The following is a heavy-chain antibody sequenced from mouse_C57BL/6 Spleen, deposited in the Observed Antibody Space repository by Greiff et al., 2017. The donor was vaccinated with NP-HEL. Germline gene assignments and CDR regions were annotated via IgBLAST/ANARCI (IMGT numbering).Heavy chain of an antibody. CDR1: GYTFTSYW. V-gene: IGHV1-64*01. J-gene: IGHJ1*03. Sequence: QVQLQQPGAELVKPGASVKLSCKASGYTFTSYWMHWVKQRPGQGLEWIGMIHPNSGSTNYNEKVKSKATLTVDKSSSTAYMQLSSLTSEDSAVYYCAREDGNYGYDDGYFDVWGTGTTVTVSS. D-gene: IGHD2-2*01. CDR2: IHPNSGST. CDR3: AREDGNYGYDDGYFDV.